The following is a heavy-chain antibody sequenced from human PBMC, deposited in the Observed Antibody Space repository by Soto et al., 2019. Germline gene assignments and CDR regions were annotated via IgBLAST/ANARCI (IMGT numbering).Heavy chain of an antibody. Sequence: ETLCLIFTVSGGSIRSYYWIWIRQPPGKGLEWIGYIYYSGSTNYNPSLKSRVTISVDTSKNQFSLKLSSVTAADTAVYYCATSTGTKVYYYYYGMDVWGQGTTVTV. D-gene: IGHD1-7*01. CDR1: GGSIRSYY. CDR2: IYYSGST. V-gene: IGHV4-59*01. J-gene: IGHJ6*02. CDR3: ATSTGTKVYYYYYGMDV.